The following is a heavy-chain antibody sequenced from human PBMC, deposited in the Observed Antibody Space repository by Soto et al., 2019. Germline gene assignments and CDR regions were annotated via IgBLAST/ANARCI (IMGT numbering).Heavy chain of an antibody. V-gene: IGHV4-30-4*01. CDR3: ARESAGMGYCSSTSCYNY. D-gene: IGHD2-2*02. J-gene: IGHJ4*02. CDR2: IDYSGST. CDR1: GGSISSGDYY. Sequence: QVQLQESGPGLVKPSQTLSLTCTVSGGSISSGDYYWSWIRPPPGKGLEWIGYIDYSGSTYYNPSLKSRVTISVDTSKNQFSLKLSSVPAADTAVYYCARESAGMGYCSSTSCYNYWGQGTLVTVSS.